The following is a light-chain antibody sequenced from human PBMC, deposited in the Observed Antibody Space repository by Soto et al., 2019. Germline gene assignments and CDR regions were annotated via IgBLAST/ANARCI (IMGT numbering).Light chain of an antibody. J-gene: IGKJ1*01. CDR3: QQYDSSPRT. CDR1: LSVSSRS. Sequence: EIVLTQSPGTLSLSPGERATLSCRASLSVSSRSLAWYQQKPGQAPRLLISGASSRAADIPDRFSGSGSRTDFTLTINRLEPEDFAVYYCQQYDSSPRTFGQGTKVEIK. V-gene: IGKV3-20*01. CDR2: GAS.